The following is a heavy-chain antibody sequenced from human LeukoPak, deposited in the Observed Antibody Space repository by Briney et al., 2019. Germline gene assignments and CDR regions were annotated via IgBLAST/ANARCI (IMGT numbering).Heavy chain of an antibody. D-gene: IGHD1-1*01. J-gene: IGHJ4*02. Sequence: GGSLRLSCTTSGFTLCVYAVNCVRQAPGQGLEWVGFIRSKTYGGTTEYAASVKGRFTISRDESKSTAYLEMNSLKTEDTAVYYCTNEYFDYWGQGTLVTVSS. CDR1: GFTLCVYA. CDR3: TNEYFDY. V-gene: IGHV3-49*04. CDR2: IRSKTYGGTT.